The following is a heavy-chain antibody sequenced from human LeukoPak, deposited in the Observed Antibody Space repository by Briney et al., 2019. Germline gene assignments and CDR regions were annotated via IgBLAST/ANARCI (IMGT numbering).Heavy chain of an antibody. CDR3: ARDLRIAVAGTPVFSDY. CDR2: INAGNGNT. V-gene: IGHV1-3*03. CDR1: GGTFSSYA. D-gene: IGHD6-19*01. Sequence: ASVKVSCKASGGTFSSYAISWVRQAPGQRLEWMGWINAGNGNTKYSQEFQGRVTITRDTSASTAYMELSSLRSEDMAVYYCARDLRIAVAGTPVFSDYWGQGTLVTVSS. J-gene: IGHJ4*02.